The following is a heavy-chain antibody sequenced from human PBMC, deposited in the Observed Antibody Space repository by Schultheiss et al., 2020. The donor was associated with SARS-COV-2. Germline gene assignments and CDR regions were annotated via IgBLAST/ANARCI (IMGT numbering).Heavy chain of an antibody. V-gene: IGHV4-34*01. CDR2: INHSGST. D-gene: IGHD2-2*01. Sequence: SETLSLTCAVYGGSFSGYYWSWIRQPPGKGLEWIGEINHSGSTNYNPSLKSRVTISVDTSKNQFSLKLSSVTAADTAVYYCARAQLGYCSSTSCYTHRGFDYWGQGTLVTVSS. CDR3: ARAQLGYCSSTSCYTHRGFDY. CDR1: GGSFSGYY. J-gene: IGHJ4*02.